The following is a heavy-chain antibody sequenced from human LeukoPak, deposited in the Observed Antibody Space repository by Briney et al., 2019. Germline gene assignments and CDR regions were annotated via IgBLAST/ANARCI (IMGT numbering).Heavy chain of an antibody. D-gene: IGHD5-18*01. J-gene: IGHJ1*01. V-gene: IGHV3-23*01. CDR1: GFTFNNYA. CDR3: VRHDSYIPF. CDR2: ISDSAAST. Sequence: PGGSLRLSCAASGFTFNNYAMSWVRQTPGKGLEWVSGISDSAASTYYTDSGKGRFTISRDNTKDTVYLHMNNLRGADTALYFCVRHDSYIPFWGQGSLVTVSS.